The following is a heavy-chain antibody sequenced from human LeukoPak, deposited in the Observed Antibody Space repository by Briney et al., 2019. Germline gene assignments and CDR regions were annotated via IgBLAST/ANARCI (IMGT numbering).Heavy chain of an antibody. V-gene: IGHV3-15*01. D-gene: IGHD6-6*01. CDR2: IKSKGGGGTT. Sequence: PGGSLRLSCEVSRLTFIDAWVSWVRPAPGKGLEWGGRIKSKGGGGTTDHAAPVKGRLTTSRDPSKNTVYLQMSSLRTEDTAIYYCTHIASIPDRFASWGQGTLVTVSS. J-gene: IGHJ4*02. CDR3: THIASIPDRFAS. CDR1: RLTFIDAW.